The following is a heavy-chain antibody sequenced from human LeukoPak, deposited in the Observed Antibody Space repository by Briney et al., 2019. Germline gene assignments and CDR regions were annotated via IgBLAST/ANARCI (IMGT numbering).Heavy chain of an antibody. V-gene: IGHV4-39*01. CDR3: ARHLGTVGYSNFDY. D-gene: IGHD4-11*01. CDR1: GGSISSTNW. CDR2: IYYSGST. Sequence: SETLSLTCAVSGGSISSTNWWSWVRQPPGKGLEWIGSIYYSGSTYYNPSLKSRVTISVDTSKNQFSLKLSSVTAADTAVYYCARHLGTVGYSNFDYWGQGTLVTVSS. J-gene: IGHJ4*02.